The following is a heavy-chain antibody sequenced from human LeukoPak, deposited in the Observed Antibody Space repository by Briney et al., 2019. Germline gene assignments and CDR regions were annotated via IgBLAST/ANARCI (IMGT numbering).Heavy chain of an antibody. J-gene: IGHJ4*02. CDR2: IWYDGSNK. V-gene: IGHV3-33*01. Sequence: GGSLRLSCAASGFTFSSYGMHWVRQAPGQGLGWVAVIWYDGSNKYYADSVKGRFTISRDNSKNTLYLQMNSLRAEDTAVYYCARDPGYSYVEGFHWGQGTLVTVSS. D-gene: IGHD5-18*01. CDR1: GFTFSSYG. CDR3: ARDPGYSYVEGFH.